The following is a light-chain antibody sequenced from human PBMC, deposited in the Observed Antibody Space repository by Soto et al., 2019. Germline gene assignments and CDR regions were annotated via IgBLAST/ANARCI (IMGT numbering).Light chain of an antibody. CDR2: DAS. V-gene: IGKV1D-12*01. Sequence: DIQMTQSPSSVSASVGDRVTITCRASQPISSWLAWYQQKPGKAPKLMIHDASSLESGVPSRFSGSGSGTDFTLTISSLKPEDFATYYGKQINNFPLTFGGGTKVEIK. CDR3: KQINNFPLT. CDR1: QPISSW. J-gene: IGKJ4*01.